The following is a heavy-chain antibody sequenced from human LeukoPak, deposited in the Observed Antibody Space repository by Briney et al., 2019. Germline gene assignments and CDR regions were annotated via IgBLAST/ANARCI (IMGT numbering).Heavy chain of an antibody. CDR3: ARGLRQTIGYPLFDY. J-gene: IGHJ4*02. CDR2: IDSSRKAI. CDR1: GFTFSDYY. V-gene: IGHV3-11*04. Sequence: AGGSLRLSCAVSGFTFSDYYMSCIRQAPGKGLEWISYIDSSRKAIYYADSVKGRFTISRDNAKNSLFLQMNSLRTEDTAVYYCARGLRQTIGYPLFDYWGQGALVTVSS. D-gene: IGHD5-18*01.